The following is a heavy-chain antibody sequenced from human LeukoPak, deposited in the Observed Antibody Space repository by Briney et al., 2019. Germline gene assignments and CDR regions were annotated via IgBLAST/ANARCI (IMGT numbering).Heavy chain of an antibody. J-gene: IGHJ4*02. CDR3: ARTAHYDSSVDY. V-gene: IGHV4-31*03. CDR1: GGSISSGGYY. D-gene: IGHD3-22*01. Sequence: PSETLSLTCTVSGGSISSGGYYWSWIRQHPGKGLEWIGYIYYSGSTYYNPSLKSRVTTSVDTSKNQFSLKLSSVTAADTAVYYCARTAHYDSSVDYWGQGTLVTVSS. CDR2: IYYSGST.